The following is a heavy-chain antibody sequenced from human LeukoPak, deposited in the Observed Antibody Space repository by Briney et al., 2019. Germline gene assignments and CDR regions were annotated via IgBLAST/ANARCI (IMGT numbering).Heavy chain of an antibody. Sequence: GGSLRLSCVGSGFSFSSFAMSWGRQAPGEGLEWGSTVSGGGAYTYYADSVKGRFTVSRDDSKSMHFLQMNSLRPEDTALYFCAKRITVSAGYYLDSWGQGTLVAVSS. V-gene: IGHV3-23*01. CDR3: AKRITVSAGYYLDS. J-gene: IGHJ4*02. CDR1: GFSFSSFA. D-gene: IGHD2-8*01. CDR2: VSGGGAYT.